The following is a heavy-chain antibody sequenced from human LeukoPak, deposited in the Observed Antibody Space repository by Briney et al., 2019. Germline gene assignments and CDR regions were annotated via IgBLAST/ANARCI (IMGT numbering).Heavy chain of an antibody. D-gene: IGHD2-15*01. CDR3: ATSYCSGGSCYSPFDY. CDR2: IYYSGST. Sequence: PSETLSLTCTVSGGPISSYYWSWIRQPPGKGLEWIGYIYYSGSTNYNPSLKSRVTISVDTSKNQSSLKLSSVTAADTAVYYCATSYCSGGSCYSPFDYWGQGTLVTVSS. CDR1: GGPISSYY. J-gene: IGHJ4*02. V-gene: IGHV4-59*01.